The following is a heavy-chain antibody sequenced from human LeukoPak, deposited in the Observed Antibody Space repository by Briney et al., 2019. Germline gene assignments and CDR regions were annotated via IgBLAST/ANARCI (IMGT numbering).Heavy chain of an antibody. CDR1: GFTFSSYA. D-gene: IGHD3-3*01. J-gene: IGHJ4*02. V-gene: IGHV3-23*01. CDR2: ISGSGGST. CDR3: ATYDFWSGYYVLDY. Sequence: GGSLRLSCAASGFTFSSYAMSWVRRAPGKGLEWVSAISGSGGSTYYADSVKGRFTISRDNSKNTLYLQMNSLRAEDTAVYYCATYDFWSGYYVLDYWGQGTLVTVSS.